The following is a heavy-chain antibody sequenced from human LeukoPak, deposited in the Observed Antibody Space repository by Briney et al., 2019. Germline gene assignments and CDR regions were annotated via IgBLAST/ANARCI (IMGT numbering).Heavy chain of an antibody. Sequence: SETLSLTCTVSGGSISSYYWSWIRQPAGKGLEWIGRIYTSGSTNYNPSLKSRVTMSVGTSKNQFSLKLSSVTAADTAVYYCASVYYDSSGYYPDAFDIWGQGTMVTVSS. CDR1: GGSISSYY. V-gene: IGHV4-4*07. CDR2: IYTSGST. CDR3: ASVYYDSSGYYPDAFDI. D-gene: IGHD3-22*01. J-gene: IGHJ3*02.